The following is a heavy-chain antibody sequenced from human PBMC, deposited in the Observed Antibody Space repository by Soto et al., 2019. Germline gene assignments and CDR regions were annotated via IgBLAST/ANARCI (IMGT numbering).Heavy chain of an antibody. CDR1: GFTFSDYY. V-gene: IGHV3-23*01. CDR2: ISGSGGST. D-gene: IGHD2-21*02. J-gene: IGHJ4*02. CDR3: AKSPNVYCGGDCYFRVYYFDY. Sequence: GGSLRLSCAASGFTFSDYYMSWIRQAPGKGLEKVSAISGSGGSTYYADSVKGRFTISRDNSKNTLYLQMNSLRAEDTVVYYCAKSPNVYCGGDCYFRVYYFDYWGQGTLVTVSS.